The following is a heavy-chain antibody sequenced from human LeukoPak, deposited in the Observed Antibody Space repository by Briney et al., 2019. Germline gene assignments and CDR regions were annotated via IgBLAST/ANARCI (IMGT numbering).Heavy chain of an antibody. Sequence: SETLSLTCTVSGGSFSSDSYYWSWIRQPPGTGLEWIGYIYYTGSTNYNPSLKSRVTISVDMSKNQFSLKLTSVTAADTAVYYCATKGPRRGYFDYWGQGTLVAVSS. CDR1: GGSFSSDSYY. CDR3: ATKGPRRGYFDY. J-gene: IGHJ4*02. V-gene: IGHV4-61*01. CDR2: IYYTGST.